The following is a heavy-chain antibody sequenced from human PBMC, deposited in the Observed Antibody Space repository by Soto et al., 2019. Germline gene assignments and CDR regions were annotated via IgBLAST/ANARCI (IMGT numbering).Heavy chain of an antibody. J-gene: IGHJ3*02. CDR2: IYYSGST. D-gene: IGHD3-10*01. CDR1: GGSISSYY. CDR3: ARHLLTYYYGSGSYAFDI. V-gene: IGHV4-59*08. Sequence: SETLSLTCTVSGGSISSYYWSWIRQPPGKGLEWIGYIYYSGSTNYNPSLKSRVTISVDTSKNQFSLKLSSVTAADTAVYYCARHLLTYYYGSGSYAFDIWGQGTMVTVSS.